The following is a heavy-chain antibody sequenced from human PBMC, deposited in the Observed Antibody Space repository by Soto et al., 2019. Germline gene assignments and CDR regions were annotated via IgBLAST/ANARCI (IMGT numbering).Heavy chain of an antibody. Sequence: PSETLSLTCTVSGGSISSSSYYWGWIRQPPGKGLEWIGSIYYRGSTYYNPTLKSRVTVSVDTSKNQFSLKLSSVTAADTAVYYCARGGYVVVFMDYYGMDVWGQGTTVTVSS. CDR1: GGSISSSSYY. V-gene: IGHV4-39*01. CDR2: IYYRGST. D-gene: IGHD2-21*01. J-gene: IGHJ6*02. CDR3: ARGGYVVVFMDYYGMDV.